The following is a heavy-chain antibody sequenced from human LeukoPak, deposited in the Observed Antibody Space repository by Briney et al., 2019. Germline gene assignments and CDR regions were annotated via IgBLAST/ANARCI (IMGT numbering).Heavy chain of an antibody. J-gene: IGHJ6*02. V-gene: IGHV3-74*01. D-gene: IGHD1-20*01. Sequence: GGSLRLSCAASGFTFSSYWMHWVRQAPGKGLVWVSRINSDGSSTSYADSVKGRFTISRDNAKNTLYLQMNSLRAEDTAVYYCARESPGNWNYKGMDVWGQGTTVTVSS. CDR1: GFTFSSYW. CDR3: ARESPGNWNYKGMDV. CDR2: INSDGSST.